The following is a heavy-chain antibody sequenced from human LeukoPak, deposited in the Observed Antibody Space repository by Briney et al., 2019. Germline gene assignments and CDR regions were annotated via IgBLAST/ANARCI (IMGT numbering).Heavy chain of an antibody. CDR2: IYYSGST. Sequence: SETLSLTCSVSGGSISSYYWSWIRQPPGKGLEWIGYIYYSGSTNYNPSLKSRVTISVDMSKNQFSLKLSSVTAADTAMYYCARVMSGYYFYFDYWGQGTLVTVSS. D-gene: IGHD3-3*01. CDR3: ARVMSGYYFYFDY. J-gene: IGHJ4*02. V-gene: IGHV4-59*01. CDR1: GGSISSYY.